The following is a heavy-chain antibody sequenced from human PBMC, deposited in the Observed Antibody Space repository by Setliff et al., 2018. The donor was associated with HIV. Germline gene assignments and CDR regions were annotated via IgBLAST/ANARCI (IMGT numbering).Heavy chain of an antibody. CDR2: IYHSGNT. Sequence: SETLSLTCTVSGGSITRTPYYWGWIRQPPGKGLEWIGSIYHSGNTYYMPSLQSRVTISVDMSKNQFSLNLNSVTAADTAVYYCARGQGCGGGCHYAFEMWGQGTMVTVSS. D-gene: IGHD2-21*02. CDR1: GGSITRTPYY. V-gene: IGHV4-39*01. CDR3: ARGQGCGGGCHYAFEM. J-gene: IGHJ3*02.